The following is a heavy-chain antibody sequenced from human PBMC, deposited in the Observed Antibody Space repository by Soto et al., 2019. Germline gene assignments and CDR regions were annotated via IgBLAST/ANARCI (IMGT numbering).Heavy chain of an antibody. CDR3: AGGYGMNV. CDR1: GDSVSTNSAA. V-gene: IGHV6-1*01. CDR2: TYYTSKWFN. Sequence: PSQTLSLTCAISGDSVSTNSAAWNWVRQSPSRGLEWLGRTYYTSKWFNDYAVSVKGRITINPDTSKNQFSLQLNPVTPEDTAVYYCAGGYGMNVWGQGTTVPVSS. J-gene: IGHJ6*02.